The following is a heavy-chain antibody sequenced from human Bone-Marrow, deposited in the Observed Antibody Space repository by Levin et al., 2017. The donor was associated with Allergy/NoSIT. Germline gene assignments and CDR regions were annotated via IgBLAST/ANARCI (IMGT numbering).Heavy chain of an antibody. CDR1: GYTFTGYY. CDR3: ARGGNSPYYFTDY. J-gene: IGHJ4*02. V-gene: IGHV1-2*02. CDR2: INPNSGDT. D-gene: IGHD5-12*01. Sequence: ASVKVSCKASGYTFTGYYMYWVRQAPGHGLEWMGWINPNSGDTTYAQKFQGRVTMTRDTSISTAYMELSSLRSDDTAVYYCARGGNSPYYFTDYWGQGNLVTVSS.